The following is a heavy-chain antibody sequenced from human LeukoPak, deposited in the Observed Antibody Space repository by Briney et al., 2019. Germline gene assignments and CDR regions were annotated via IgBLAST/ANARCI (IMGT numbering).Heavy chain of an antibody. CDR1: GGSFSGYY. CDR2: INHSGST. D-gene: IGHD6-6*01. Sequence: SETLSLTCAVYGGSFSGYYWSWIRQPPGKGLEWIGEINHSGSTNYNPSLKSRVTISVDTSKNQFSLKLSSVTAADTAVYYCGGSSSPDYYTDVWGKGTTVTVSS. V-gene: IGHV4-34*01. J-gene: IGHJ6*03. CDR3: GGSSSPDYYTDV.